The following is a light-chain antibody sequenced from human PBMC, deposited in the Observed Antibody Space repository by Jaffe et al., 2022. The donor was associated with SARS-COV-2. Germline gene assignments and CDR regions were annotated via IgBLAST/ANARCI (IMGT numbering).Light chain of an antibody. CDR3: QQYFVAPIT. CDR1: QSVFFNSNNY. J-gene: IGKJ5*01. V-gene: IGKV4-1*01. Sequence: DIVMTQSPDSLAVSLGERATINCKSSQSVFFNSNNYLGWYQQKPGQPPKLLFFWASTRQSGVPDRFSGSGSGTDFTLTISSLQAEDVAVYYCQQYFVAPITFGQGTRLEI. CDR2: WAS.